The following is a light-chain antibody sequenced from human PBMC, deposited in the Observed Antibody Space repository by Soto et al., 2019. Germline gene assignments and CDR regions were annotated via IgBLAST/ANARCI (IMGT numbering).Light chain of an antibody. CDR2: GAS. J-gene: IGKJ5*01. CDR3: QQYNNWPPIT. CDR1: QSVSSN. V-gene: IGKV3-15*01. Sequence: EIVMPQSPATLAVSPGARATLSCRASQSVSSNLAWYQQKPGQAPRLLMYGASTRATGIPARFSGSGSGTEFTLTISSLQSEDFAVYYCQQYNNWPPITFGQGTRLEIK.